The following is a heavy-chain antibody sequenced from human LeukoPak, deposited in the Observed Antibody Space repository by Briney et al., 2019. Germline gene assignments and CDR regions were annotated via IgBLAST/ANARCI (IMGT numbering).Heavy chain of an antibody. J-gene: IGHJ4*02. Sequence: GGSLRLSCAASGFDFSSNWMHWVRQAPGKGLEWVANIKQDGSEKNYVDSVKGRFIISRDNAKNSLYLQMNTLRADDTAVYYCARDGFGTGSNWGRGTLVTVSS. V-gene: IGHV3-7*03. CDR1: GFDFSSNW. CDR2: IKQDGSEK. D-gene: IGHD3-16*01. CDR3: ARDGFGTGSN.